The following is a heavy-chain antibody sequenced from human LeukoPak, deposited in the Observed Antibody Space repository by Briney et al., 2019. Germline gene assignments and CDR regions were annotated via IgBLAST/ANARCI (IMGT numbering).Heavy chain of an antibody. V-gene: IGHV4-59*08. CDR3: ARAPYGDYGGFAFYYYYGMDV. CDR2: IYYSGST. J-gene: IGHJ6*02. D-gene: IGHD4-17*01. Sequence: SETLSLTCTVSGGSISSYYWSWIRQPPGKGLEWIGYIYYSGSTNYNPSLKSRVIISVDTSKNQFSLKLSSVTAADTAVYYCARAPYGDYGGFAFYYYYGMDVWGQGTTVTVSS. CDR1: GGSISSYY.